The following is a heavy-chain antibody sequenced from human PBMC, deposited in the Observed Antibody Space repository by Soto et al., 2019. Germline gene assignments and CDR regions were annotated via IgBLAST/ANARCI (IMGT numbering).Heavy chain of an antibody. CDR2: IYPGDSDT. CDR1: GDSFSNYW. Sequence: GESLKISCKGSGDSFSNYWIAWVRQMPGKGLEWMGIIYPGDSDTRYSPSFQGQVTISADTSINTVYLQWSSLKASDPARYYCAGHPNDCWSRYFRRGWFDPWGQGTLVTVS. D-gene: IGHD3-3*01. V-gene: IGHV5-51*01. CDR3: AGHPNDCWSRYFRRGWFDP. J-gene: IGHJ5*02.